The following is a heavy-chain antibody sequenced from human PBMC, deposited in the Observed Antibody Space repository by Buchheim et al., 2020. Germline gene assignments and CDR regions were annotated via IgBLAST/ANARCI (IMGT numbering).Heavy chain of an antibody. CDR1: GFTFKSAW. CDR3: ATDPDSSSYYSFDY. CDR2: IKSKVDGETS. Sequence: EVKLVDSGGGLVKPGGSLKISCAASGFTFKSAWMSWVRQAPGKGLEWVGRIKSKVDGETSDYAAPVQGRFSISRDDSKNVLTLQMDSLKTEDTAVYYCATDPDSSSYYSFDYWGQG. D-gene: IGHD3-22*01. J-gene: IGHJ4*02. V-gene: IGHV3-15*01.